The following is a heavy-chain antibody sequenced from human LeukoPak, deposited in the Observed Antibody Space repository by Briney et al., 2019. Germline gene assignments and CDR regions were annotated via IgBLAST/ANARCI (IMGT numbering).Heavy chain of an antibody. CDR2: VSGDGSAT. CDR3: ARNHYGSVDY. Sequence: PGGSLRLSCAASGFTFSNYWMHWVRHAPGKGLVGVSRVSGDGSATNYADSVKGRFTISRDNAKNTLYLQKNSLRPDDTAVYYCARNHYGSVDYWGQGTLVTVSS. V-gene: IGHV3-74*01. CDR1: GFTFSNYW. J-gene: IGHJ4*02. D-gene: IGHD3-10*01.